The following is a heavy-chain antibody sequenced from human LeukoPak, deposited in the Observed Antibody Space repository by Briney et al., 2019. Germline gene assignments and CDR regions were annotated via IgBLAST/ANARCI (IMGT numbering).Heavy chain of an antibody. V-gene: IGHV5-51*01. Sequence: PGESLKISCKGSGYTFSNYWIAWVRQMPGKGPEWMGIVNPGDSDTRYSPSFQGQVTLSADKSINTAYLQWTSLKASDTAMYYCTRPSQQVLGSSSGLFDFWGQGTLVTVSS. J-gene: IGHJ4*02. CDR3: TRPSQQVLGSSSGLFDF. D-gene: IGHD6-25*01. CDR1: GYTFSNYW. CDR2: VNPGDSDT.